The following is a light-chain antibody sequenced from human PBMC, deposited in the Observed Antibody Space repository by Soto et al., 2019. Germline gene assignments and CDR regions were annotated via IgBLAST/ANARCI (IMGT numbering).Light chain of an antibody. CDR3: QQYNSYPLT. J-gene: IGKJ4*01. Sequence: DIQMPQSPYTLSASVGDRVTITCRSSQSISSWLAWYKQKPGKAPKLLIYDASSLESGVPSRFSGSGSGTEFTLTISSLQPDDFATYYCQQYNSYPLTFGGGTKVEIK. V-gene: IGKV1-5*01. CDR1: QSISSW. CDR2: DAS.